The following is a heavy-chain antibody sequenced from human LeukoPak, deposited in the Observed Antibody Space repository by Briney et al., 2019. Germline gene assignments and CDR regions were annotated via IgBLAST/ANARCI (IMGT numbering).Heavy chain of an antibody. V-gene: IGHV3-23*01. CDR3: ARGGVDHYGSGTYYLMYYFDH. CDR2: ISGSGGST. J-gene: IGHJ4*02. Sequence: GGTLRLSCAASGFTFSSYGMSWVRQAPGKGLEWVSAISGSGGSTYYADSVKGRFTVSRDDPHNTLYLQMSSVRAEDTAVYFCARGGVDHYGSGTYYLMYYFDHWGQGALVTVSS. D-gene: IGHD3-10*01. CDR1: GFTFSSYG.